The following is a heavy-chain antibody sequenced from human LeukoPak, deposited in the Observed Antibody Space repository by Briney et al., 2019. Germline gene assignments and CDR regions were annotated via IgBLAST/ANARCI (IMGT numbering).Heavy chain of an antibody. CDR2: ISRSGSHT. CDR1: GFTFRSYD. J-gene: IGHJ4*02. Sequence: GGSLRLSCAVSGFTFRSYDMGWVRQAPGKGLEWISSISRSGSHTYYADSVKGRFTISRDNSRNTLHLQMNSLRVDDTATYFCAKVDYCEGSAYYPPFYFDFWGQGTLVTVSS. CDR3: AKVDYCEGSAYYPPFYFDF. D-gene: IGHD3-22*01. V-gene: IGHV3-23*01.